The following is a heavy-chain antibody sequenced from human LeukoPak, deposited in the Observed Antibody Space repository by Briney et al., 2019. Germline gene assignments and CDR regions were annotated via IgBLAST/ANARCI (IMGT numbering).Heavy chain of an antibody. CDR3: ARDSGGYCSGGSCYSDY. J-gene: IGHJ4*02. D-gene: IGHD2-15*01. CDR2: IYYSGST. Sequence: SETLSLTCTVSGGSISSYYWSWIRQPPGKGLEWIGYIYYSGSTNYNPSLKSRVTISVDTSKNQFSLKLSSVTAADTAVYYCARDSGGYCSGGSCYSDYWGQGTLVTVSS. CDR1: GGSISSYY. V-gene: IGHV4-59*12.